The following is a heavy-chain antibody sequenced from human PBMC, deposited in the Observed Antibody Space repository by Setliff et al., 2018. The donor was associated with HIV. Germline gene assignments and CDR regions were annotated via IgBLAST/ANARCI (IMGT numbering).Heavy chain of an antibody. J-gene: IGHJ4*02. Sequence: ASVKVSCKASGYTFTNYAIHWVRQAPGQTLEWMGWINAGNGNTKYSQKFQGRVTITRDTSASTAYMELSSLRSEDTAVYYCARGYNWNYPLDYWGQGTLVTVPQ. CDR2: INAGNGNT. D-gene: IGHD1-7*01. V-gene: IGHV1-3*01. CDR1: GYTFTNYA. CDR3: ARGYNWNYPLDY.